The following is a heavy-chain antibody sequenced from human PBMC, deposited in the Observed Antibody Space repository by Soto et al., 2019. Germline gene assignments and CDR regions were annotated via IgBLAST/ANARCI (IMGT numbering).Heavy chain of an antibody. Sequence: PSXTLSLTCTVSGGSISSYYCSWIGQPPGKGLEWIGYIYYSGSTNYNPSLKSRVTISVDTSKNQFSLKLSSVTAADTAVYYCARVRCSGGSCYYFDYWGQGTLVTVSS. J-gene: IGHJ4*02. CDR3: ARVRCSGGSCYYFDY. V-gene: IGHV4-59*12. CDR1: GGSISSYY. CDR2: IYYSGST. D-gene: IGHD2-15*01.